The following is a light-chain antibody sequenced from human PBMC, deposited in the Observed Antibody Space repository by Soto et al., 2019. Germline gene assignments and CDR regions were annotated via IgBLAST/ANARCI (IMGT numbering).Light chain of an antibody. V-gene: IGLV1-40*01. CDR2: GNS. CDR1: SSNIGAGYD. Sequence: QSVLTQPPSVSGAPGQRVTISCTGSSSNIGAGYDVHWYQQLPGTAPKLLIYGNSNRPSGVPDRFSGSKSGTSASLAITGLQAEDEADYYSQSSDSSLSYVFGTGTKLTVL. CDR3: QSSDSSLSYV. J-gene: IGLJ1*01.